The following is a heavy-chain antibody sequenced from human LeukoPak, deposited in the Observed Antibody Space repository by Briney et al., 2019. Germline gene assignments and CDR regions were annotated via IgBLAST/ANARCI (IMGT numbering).Heavy chain of an antibody. V-gene: IGHV4-59*11. CDR3: ARDRFGEDYMDV. J-gene: IGHJ6*03. Sequence: PSETLSLTCTVSGGSISGHYWSWIRQPPGKGLEWLGYIYFSGSTNYNPSLKSRVTISIDTSKNQFSLKVSSVTAADTAVYYCARDRFGEDYMDVWGKGTTVTVSS. D-gene: IGHD3-16*01. CDR2: IYFSGST. CDR1: GGSISGHY.